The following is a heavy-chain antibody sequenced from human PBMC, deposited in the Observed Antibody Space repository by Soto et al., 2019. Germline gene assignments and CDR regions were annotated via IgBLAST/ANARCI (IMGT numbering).Heavy chain of an antibody. CDR3: AREGYSSGWYGPYTVDY. J-gene: IGHJ4*02. CDR1: GFTFSSYA. CDR2: ISYDGSNK. Sequence: QVQLVESGGGVVQPGRSLRLSCAASGFTFSSYAMHWVRQAPGKGLEWVAVISYDGSNKYYADSVKGRFTISRDNSKNTRYLQMNSLRAEDAAVYYCAREGYSSGWYGPYTVDYWGQGTLVTVSS. D-gene: IGHD6-19*01. V-gene: IGHV3-30-3*01.